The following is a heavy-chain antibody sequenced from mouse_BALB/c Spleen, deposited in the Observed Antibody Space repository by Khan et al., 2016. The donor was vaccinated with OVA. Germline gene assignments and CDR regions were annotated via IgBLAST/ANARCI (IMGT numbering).Heavy chain of an antibody. CDR3: TRIYRSDCDY. J-gene: IGHJ2*01. D-gene: IGHD1-1*01. CDR2: INPHIGET. Sequence: EVQLQQSGPELVRPGASVKISCKASGYSFTGYFMNWVMQSHGKSLEWIGRINPHIGETFYNQRFKDKATLTVDESSSTAHMELLSLASEDSAVYYCTRIYRSDCDYWGQGTTLTVSS. CDR1: GYSFTGYF. V-gene: IGHV1-20*02.